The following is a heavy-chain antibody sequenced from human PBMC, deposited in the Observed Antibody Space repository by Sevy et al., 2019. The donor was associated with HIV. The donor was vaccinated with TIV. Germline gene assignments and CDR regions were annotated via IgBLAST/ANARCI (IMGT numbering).Heavy chain of an antibody. Sequence: SETLSLTCTVSGGSISSGDYYWSWIRQPPGKGLEWIGYIYYSGSTYYNPSLKSRVTISVDTSKNQFSLKLSSVTAADTAVYYCARIRYYYGSGSYYENFDYWGQGTLVTVSS. CDR3: ARIRYYYGSGSYYENFDY. J-gene: IGHJ4*02. V-gene: IGHV4-30-4*01. D-gene: IGHD3-10*01. CDR1: GGSISSGDYY. CDR2: IYYSGST.